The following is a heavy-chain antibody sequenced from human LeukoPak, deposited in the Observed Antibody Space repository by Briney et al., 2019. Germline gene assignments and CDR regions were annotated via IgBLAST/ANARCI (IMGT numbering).Heavy chain of an antibody. CDR1: GYTFTSYY. CDR2: IIPIFGTA. D-gene: IGHD6-19*01. Sequence: ASVKVSCKASGYTFTSYYMHWVRQAPGQGLEWMGGIIPIFGTANYAQKFQGRVTITADKSTSTAYMELSSLRSEDTAVYYCARELGSGWFDYWGQGTLVTVSS. J-gene: IGHJ4*02. V-gene: IGHV1-69*06. CDR3: ARELGSGWFDY.